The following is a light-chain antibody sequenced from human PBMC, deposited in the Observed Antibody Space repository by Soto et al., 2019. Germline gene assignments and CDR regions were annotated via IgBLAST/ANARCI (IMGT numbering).Light chain of an antibody. J-gene: IGKJ1*01. CDR1: QSVSSN. Sequence: EIVMTQSPATLSVSPGERATLSCRASQSVSSNLAWYQQKLGQAPRLLIYGASTRATGIPARFSGSRSGTEFTLTISSLEPEDFAVYFCQLRSNWPPTWTFGQGTKVEVK. V-gene: IGKV3-15*01. CDR3: QLRSNWPPTWT. CDR2: GAS.